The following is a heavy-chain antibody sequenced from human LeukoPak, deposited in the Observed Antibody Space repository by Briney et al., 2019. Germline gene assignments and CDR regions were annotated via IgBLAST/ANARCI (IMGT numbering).Heavy chain of an antibody. CDR3: ARDYYYDSSGYWDYYFDY. J-gene: IGHJ4*02. Sequence: GRSLRLSCAESGITFSRFGMHWVGQAPGKGLEWVAVIWYDGSNKYYADSVKGRFTISRDNSKNTLYLEMNSLRAEDTAVYYCARDYYYDSSGYWDYYFDYWGQGTLVSVSS. CDR2: IWYDGSNK. CDR1: GITFSRFG. V-gene: IGHV3-33*01. D-gene: IGHD3-22*01.